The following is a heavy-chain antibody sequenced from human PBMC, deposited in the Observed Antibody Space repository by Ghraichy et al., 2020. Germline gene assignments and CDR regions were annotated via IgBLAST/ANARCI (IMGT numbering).Heavy chain of an antibody. Sequence: GGSLRLSCAASGFTFSSYSMNWVRQAPGKGLEWVSYISVVSSSTIYYADSVKGRFTISRNNDKNSLYLQMNSLRDEDTAVYYCARDTGSSWYYFDYWGQGTLVTVSS. CDR2: ISVVSSSTI. D-gene: IGHD6-13*01. J-gene: IGHJ4*02. V-gene: IGHV3-48*02. CDR3: ARDTGSSWYYFDY. CDR1: GFTFSSYS.